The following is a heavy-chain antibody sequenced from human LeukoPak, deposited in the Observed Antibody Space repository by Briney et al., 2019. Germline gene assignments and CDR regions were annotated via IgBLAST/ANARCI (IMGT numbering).Heavy chain of an antibody. CDR1: GGSISSGSYY. CDR3: ARAVDTAMVIYYYYYMDV. Sequence: SQTLSLTCTVSGGSISSGSYYWSWIRQPAGKGLEWIGRIYTSGSTNYNPSLKSRVTISVDTSKNQFSLKLSSVTAADTAVYYCARAVDTAMVIYYYYYMDVWGKGTTVTVSS. V-gene: IGHV4-61*02. CDR2: IYTSGST. J-gene: IGHJ6*03. D-gene: IGHD5-18*01.